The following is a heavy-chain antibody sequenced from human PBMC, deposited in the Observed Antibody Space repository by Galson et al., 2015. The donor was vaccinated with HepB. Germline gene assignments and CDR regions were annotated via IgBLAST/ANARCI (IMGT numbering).Heavy chain of an antibody. J-gene: IGHJ4*02. CDR3: ARAILVRGVIMD. CDR2: ISYDGSNK. D-gene: IGHD3-10*01. CDR1: GFTFSSYG. V-gene: IGHV3-30*03. Sequence: SLRLSCAASGFTFSSYGMHWVRQAPGKGLEWVAVISYDGSNKYYADSVKGRFTISRDNSKNTLYLQMNSLRAEDTAVYYCARAILVRGVIMDWGQGTLVTVSS.